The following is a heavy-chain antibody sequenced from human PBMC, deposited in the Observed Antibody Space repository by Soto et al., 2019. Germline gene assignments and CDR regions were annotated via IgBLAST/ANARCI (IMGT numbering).Heavy chain of an antibody. V-gene: IGHV4-30-4*01. D-gene: IGHD1-7*01. CDR3: ATMGTPPTRLYSFYN. CDR1: GGSISSDDYY. Sequence: QVQLQESGPGLVKPSQTLSLTCTVSGGSISSDDYYWSWIRQPPGKGLEWIGFMSYSGSTSYNASLKSRVTISVDTSKNQFALNRNFVTAADTAVYYCATMGTPPTRLYSFYNWGQGTLATVSS. CDR2: MSYSGST. J-gene: IGHJ4*02.